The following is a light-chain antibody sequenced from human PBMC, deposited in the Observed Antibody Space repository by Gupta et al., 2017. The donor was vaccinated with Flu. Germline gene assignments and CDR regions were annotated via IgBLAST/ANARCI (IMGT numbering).Light chain of an antibody. CDR1: QGISSY. Sequence: AIRMTQSPSSFSASTGDRVTITCRASQGISSYLAWYQQKPGKAPKLLIYAASTLQSGVPSTFSGSGSGTDFTLTISCLQSEDFATYYCQQESSYPRVFGQGTKVEIK. CDR2: AAS. J-gene: IGKJ1*01. CDR3: QQESSYPRV. V-gene: IGKV1-8*01.